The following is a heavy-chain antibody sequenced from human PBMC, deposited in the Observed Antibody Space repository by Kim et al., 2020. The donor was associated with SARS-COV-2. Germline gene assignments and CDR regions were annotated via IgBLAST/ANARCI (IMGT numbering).Heavy chain of an antibody. CDR3: AKELRVTTQTTGGAVFDS. CDR2: ISGSGRR. D-gene: IGHD4-17*01. CDR1: GFTFTTYA. Sequence: GGSLRLSCVASGFTFTTYAMNWVRQAPGKGLEWVSGISGSGRRYYAEYVEGRLPISRDSPKNTLYLQRNSLRAEDTAVYYCAKELRVTTQTTGGAVFDSLGQGTLVTVSP. J-gene: IGHJ4*02. V-gene: IGHV3-23*01.